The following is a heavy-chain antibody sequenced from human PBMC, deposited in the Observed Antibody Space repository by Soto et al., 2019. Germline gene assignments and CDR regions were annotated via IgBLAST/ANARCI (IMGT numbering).Heavy chain of an antibody. D-gene: IGHD5-18*01. J-gene: IGHJ6*02. Sequence: SETLSLTCAVYGGSFSGYYWSWIRQPPGKGLEWIGEINHSGSTNYNPSLKSRVTISVDTPKNQFSLKLSSVTAADTAVYYCARGRRFFYSYGLVYDYYGMDVWGQGTTVTVSS. CDR1: GGSFSGYY. CDR2: INHSGST. V-gene: IGHV4-34*01. CDR3: ARGRRFFYSYGLVYDYYGMDV.